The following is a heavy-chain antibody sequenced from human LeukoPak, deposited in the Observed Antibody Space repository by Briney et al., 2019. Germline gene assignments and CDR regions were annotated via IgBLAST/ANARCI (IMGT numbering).Heavy chain of an antibody. CDR1: GGSFSGYY. D-gene: IGHD1-20*01. CDR3: ARETVTGDDAFDI. CDR2: INHSGST. J-gene: IGHJ3*02. V-gene: IGHV4-34*01. Sequence: SETLSLTCAVYGGSFSGYYWSWIRQPPGKGLEWIGEINHSGSTNYNPSLKSRVTISVDTSKNQFSLKLSSVTAADTAVYYCARETVTGDDAFDIWGQGTMVTVSS.